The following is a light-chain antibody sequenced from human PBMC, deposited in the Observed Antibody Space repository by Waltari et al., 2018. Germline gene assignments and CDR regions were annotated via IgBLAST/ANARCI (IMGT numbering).Light chain of an antibody. CDR2: AAS. Sequence: DIQMTQSPSSLSASVGDRVTITCRASQSISSFLNWYQQKPGKAPKLLMYAASSLQSGVPARFSGSGSGTDFTLTISSLQPEDFATYDCQQSYSALGTFGQGTKVQIK. V-gene: IGKV1-39*01. J-gene: IGKJ1*01. CDR3: QQSYSALGT. CDR1: QSISSF.